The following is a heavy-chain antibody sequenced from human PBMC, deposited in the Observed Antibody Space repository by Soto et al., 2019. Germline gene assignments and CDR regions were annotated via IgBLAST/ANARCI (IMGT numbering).Heavy chain of an antibody. J-gene: IGHJ3*02. CDR1: GFTFSSYS. Sequence: EVQLVESGGGLVKPGGSLRLSCAASGFTFSSYSMNWVRQAPGKGLEWVSSISSSSSYIYYADSVKGRFTISRDNAKNSLCLQMNCLRAEDTAVYYCAGTYYYDSSGFFGAFDICGQGTMVTVSS. CDR2: ISSSSSYI. D-gene: IGHD3-22*01. CDR3: AGTYYYDSSGFFGAFDI. V-gene: IGHV3-21*01.